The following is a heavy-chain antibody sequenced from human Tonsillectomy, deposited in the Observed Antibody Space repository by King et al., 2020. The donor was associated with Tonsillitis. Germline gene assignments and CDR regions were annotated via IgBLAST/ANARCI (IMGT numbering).Heavy chain of an antibody. V-gene: IGHV3-64D*06. J-gene: IGHJ6*03. CDR2: ISSDGGNK. CDR3: VYGGLYCTVGVCRYYYYSLDV. D-gene: IGHD2-8*02. CDR1: GFTFSDYA. Sequence: VQLVESGGGLVQPGGSLRLSCSASGFTFSDYAMHWVRQAPGKGLEYVSAISSDGGNKYYADSVKGRFTMSRDNSKNTLYLQMSSLRAEDTAVYYCVYGGLYCTVGVCRYYYYSLDVWGKGTTVTVSS.